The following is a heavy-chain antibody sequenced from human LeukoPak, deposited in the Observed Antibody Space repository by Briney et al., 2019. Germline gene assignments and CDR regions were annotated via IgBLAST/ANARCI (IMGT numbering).Heavy chain of an antibody. V-gene: IGHV3-23*01. CDR2: ISGSGGST. Sequence: GGALRLSCTASGFTFSSYAMSWVRQAPGKGLEWVSAISGSGGSTYYAASVKRRFTISRDNSKNTLYLQMDSLRGEDTAVYYCAKVPSITIFGVVYDAFDIWGQGTMVTVSS. D-gene: IGHD3-3*01. J-gene: IGHJ3*02. CDR3: AKVPSITIFGVVYDAFDI. CDR1: GFTFSSYA.